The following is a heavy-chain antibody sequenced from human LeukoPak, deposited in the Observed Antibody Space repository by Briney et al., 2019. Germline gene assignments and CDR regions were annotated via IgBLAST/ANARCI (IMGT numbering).Heavy chain of an antibody. J-gene: IGHJ4*02. CDR1: GFTFSSYC. CDR3: ARAGYCSSASCYLRGHYDY. CDR2: ISSGSSTI. Sequence: GGSLRLSCAASGFTFSSYCMSWVRQPPGKGLEWVSYISSGSSTIYYADSVKGRFTITRDNAKNSLYLQMNSLRAEDTALYYCARAGYCSSASCYLRGHYDYWGQGTLVTVSS. V-gene: IGHV3-48*04. D-gene: IGHD2-2*01.